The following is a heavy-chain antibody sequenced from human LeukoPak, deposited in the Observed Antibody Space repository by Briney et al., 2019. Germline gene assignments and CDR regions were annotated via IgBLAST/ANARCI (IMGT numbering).Heavy chain of an antibody. CDR3: AMGQGSPHLDY. D-gene: IGHD1-26*01. J-gene: IGHJ4*02. CDR1: GFTFSGYW. V-gene: IGHV3-7*01. CDR2: IKQDGSEK. Sequence: PGGSLRLPSAASGFTFSGYWMSWVRQAPGKGLEWVANIKQDGSEKYYVDSVKGRFTISRDNAKNSLYLQMNSLRAEDTAVYYCAMGQGSPHLDYWGQGTLATVSS.